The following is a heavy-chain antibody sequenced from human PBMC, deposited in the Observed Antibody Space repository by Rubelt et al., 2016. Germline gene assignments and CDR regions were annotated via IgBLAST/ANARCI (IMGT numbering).Heavy chain of an antibody. V-gene: IGHV1-3*01. CDR2: INAGNGNT. J-gene: IGHJ4*02. CDR1: GYTFTSYA. D-gene: IGHD2-15*01. Sequence: QVQLVQSGAEVKKPGASVKVSCKASGYTFTSYAMHWVRQAPGQRLEWVGWINAGNGNTKYSQKFQGRVAINRDTLSSTAYMELSSLRSEDTAGYYCARGDIVVVVAASNPLDYWGQGTLVTVSS. CDR3: ARGDIVVVVAASNPLDY.